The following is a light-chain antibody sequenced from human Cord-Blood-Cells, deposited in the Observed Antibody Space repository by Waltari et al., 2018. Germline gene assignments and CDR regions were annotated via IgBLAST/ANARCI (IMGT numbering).Light chain of an antibody. Sequence: QSSLTQPASLSGSPGPSITISCTESSPDVCAYHYVSRYQHHPGKAPKHMIYDGSNRPSGVYNRFSGSKSGNTASLTISGLQAEDEADYYCSSYTSSSTLGVFGTGTKVTVL. J-gene: IGLJ1*01. CDR1: SPDVCAYHY. CDR2: DGS. V-gene: IGLV2-14*03. CDR3: SSYTSSSTLGV.